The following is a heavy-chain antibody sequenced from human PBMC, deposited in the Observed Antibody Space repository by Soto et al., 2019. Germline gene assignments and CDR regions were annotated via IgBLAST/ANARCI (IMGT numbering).Heavy chain of an antibody. D-gene: IGHD6-25*01. Sequence: EVQLLESGGGLVQPGGSLRLSCAASGFTFSTYAMAWVRQAPGKGLERVSSISSSSGSTFYADSVKGRFTISRDNSENTLSRQMNSLRAEDTAVYYCAKQPLKVPLRFDYWGQGTLVTVSS. CDR1: GFTFSTYA. CDR3: AKQPLKVPLRFDY. V-gene: IGHV3-23*01. J-gene: IGHJ4*02. CDR2: ISSSSGST.